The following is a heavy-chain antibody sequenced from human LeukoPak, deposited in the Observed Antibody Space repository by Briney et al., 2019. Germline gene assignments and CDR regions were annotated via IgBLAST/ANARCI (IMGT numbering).Heavy chain of an antibody. CDR1: GGSFSGYY. J-gene: IGHJ6*02. Sequence: SETLSHTCAVYGGSFSGYYWSWIRQPPGKGLEWIGEINHSGSTNYNPSLKSRVTISVDTSKNQFSLKLSSVTAADTAVYYCAREGGPVSWGVPHGMDVWGQGTTVTVSS. V-gene: IGHV4-34*01. CDR2: INHSGST. CDR3: AREGGPVSWGVPHGMDV. D-gene: IGHD3-10*01.